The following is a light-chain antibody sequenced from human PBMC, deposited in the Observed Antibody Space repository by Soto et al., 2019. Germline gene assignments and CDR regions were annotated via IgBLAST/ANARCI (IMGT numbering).Light chain of an antibody. V-gene: IGKV1-33*01. CDR2: DAS. CDR1: QDISNY. Sequence: DIQMTQSPSSRSASLGDRVTSTCQASQDISNYLNWYQQKPGKAPKLLIYDASNLDTGVPSRFSGSGSGTDFTFTISSLQSDDFAVYYCQQYYNWPRTFGQGTKVDI. CDR3: QQYYNWPRT. J-gene: IGKJ1*01.